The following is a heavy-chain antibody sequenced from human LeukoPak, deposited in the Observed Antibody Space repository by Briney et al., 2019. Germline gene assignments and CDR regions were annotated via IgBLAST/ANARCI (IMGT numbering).Heavy chain of an antibody. CDR2: IYYSGST. CDR3: ARDAAFDY. J-gene: IGHJ4*02. Sequence: SETLSLTCTVSGGSISSYYWSWIRQPPGKGLEWIGYIYYSGSTYYNPSLKSRVTISVDTSKNQFSLKLSSVTAADTAVYYCARDAAFDYWGQGTLVTVSS. V-gene: IGHV4-59*01. CDR1: GGSISSYY.